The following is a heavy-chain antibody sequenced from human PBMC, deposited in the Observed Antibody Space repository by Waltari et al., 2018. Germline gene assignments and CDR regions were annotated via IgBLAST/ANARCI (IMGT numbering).Heavy chain of an antibody. Sequence: QVQLQESGPGLVKPSQTLSLTCTVAGGSISSGDYYWSWIRQPPGKGVAWIGYIYFSWRTYYNPSLKSRITISIVTSSNQFSLKLSSVTAADTAVYYCARDFSYSGIYFYPRDGFDIWGQGTMVTVSS. V-gene: IGHV4-30-4*08. J-gene: IGHJ3*02. CDR3: ARDFSYSGIYFYPRDGFDI. D-gene: IGHD1-26*01. CDR1: GGSISSGDYY. CDR2: IYFSWRT.